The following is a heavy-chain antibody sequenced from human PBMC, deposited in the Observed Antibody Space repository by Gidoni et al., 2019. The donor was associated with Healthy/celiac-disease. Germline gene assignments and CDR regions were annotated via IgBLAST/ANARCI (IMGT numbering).Heavy chain of an antibody. CDR3: AKDSPYCTNGVCYTGVGNY. CDR2: ISDDGSKK. CDR1: GFTFSSYG. V-gene: IGHV3-30*18. J-gene: IGHJ4*02. Sequence: QVQLVESGGGVVQPGRSLRLSCAASGFTFSSYGMHWVRQAPGKGLDWVAVISDDGSKKYYADSVKGRFTISRDNSKNTLYLQMNSLRAEDTAVYYCAKDSPYCTNGVCYTGVGNYWGQGTLVTVSS. D-gene: IGHD2-8*01.